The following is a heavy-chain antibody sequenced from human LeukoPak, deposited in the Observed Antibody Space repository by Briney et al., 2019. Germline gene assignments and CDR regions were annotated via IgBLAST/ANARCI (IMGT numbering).Heavy chain of an antibody. CDR3: ARGPSGYHNT. V-gene: IGHV3-48*01. CDR1: GFTFRTSG. D-gene: IGHD5-12*01. CDR2: ISSSGTTI. J-gene: IGHJ4*02. Sequence: PGGSLRLSCAASGFTFRTSGMNWVRQAPGKGLEWVSYISSSGTTISYAQSVKGRFTISRDNSKSTLYLQMNSLRAEDTAVYYCARGPSGYHNTGGQGTLVTVSS.